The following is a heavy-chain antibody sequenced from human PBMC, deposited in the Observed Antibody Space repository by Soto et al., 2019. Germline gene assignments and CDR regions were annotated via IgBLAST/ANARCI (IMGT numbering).Heavy chain of an antibody. Sequence: GGSLRLSCAASGFTFSSYSMNWVRQAPGKGLEWVSSISSSSSYIYYADSVKGRFTISRDNAKNSLYLQMNSLRAEDTALYYCARGGSGSYYGHFQHWGQGTLVTVSS. CDR2: ISSSSSYI. CDR3: ARGGSGSYYGHFQH. V-gene: IGHV3-21*01. CDR1: GFTFSSYS. J-gene: IGHJ1*01. D-gene: IGHD3-10*01.